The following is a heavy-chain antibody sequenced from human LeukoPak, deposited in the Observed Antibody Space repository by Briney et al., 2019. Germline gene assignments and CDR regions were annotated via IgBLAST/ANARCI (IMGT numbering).Heavy chain of an antibody. CDR2: INPNSGGT. V-gene: IGHV1-2*02. CDR3: ARWSSADDAFDI. J-gene: IGHJ3*02. CDR1: GYTFTGYY. Sequence: ASVKVSCKASGYTFTGYYMHWVRQAPGQGLGWMGWINPNSGGTNYAQKFQGRVTMTRDKSISTAYMELSRLRSDDTAVYYCARWSSADDAFDIWGQGTMVTVSS.